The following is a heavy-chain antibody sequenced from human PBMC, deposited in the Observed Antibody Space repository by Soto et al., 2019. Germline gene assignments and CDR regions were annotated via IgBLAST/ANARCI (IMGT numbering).Heavy chain of an antibody. J-gene: IGHJ4*02. CDR3: AKGSSDYRPYFFDY. CDR1: GFSFSSYA. Sequence: GGSLRLSCAASGFSFSSYALSWVRQAPGKGLEWVSAISGSGASTYYADSVKGRFTISIDNSKNTLNLQMNSLRAEDTAVYYCAKGSSDYRPYFFDYWGQGTLVTVSS. D-gene: IGHD3-22*01. CDR2: ISGSGAST. V-gene: IGHV3-23*01.